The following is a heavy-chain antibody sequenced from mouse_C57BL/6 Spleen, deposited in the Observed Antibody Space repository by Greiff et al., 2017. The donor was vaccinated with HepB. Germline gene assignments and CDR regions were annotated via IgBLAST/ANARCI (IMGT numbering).Heavy chain of an antibody. Sequence: VQLQQSGPELVKPGASVKISCKASGYAFSSSWMNWVKQRPGKGLEWIGRIYPGDGDTNYNGKFQGKATLTADKSSSTAYMQLSSLTSEDSAVYFCAREEGIYDGNYGGFAYWCQGTLVTVSA. CDR3: AREEGIYDGNYGGFAY. D-gene: IGHD2-1*01. CDR2: IYPGDGDT. J-gene: IGHJ3*01. CDR1: GYAFSSSW. V-gene: IGHV1-82*01.